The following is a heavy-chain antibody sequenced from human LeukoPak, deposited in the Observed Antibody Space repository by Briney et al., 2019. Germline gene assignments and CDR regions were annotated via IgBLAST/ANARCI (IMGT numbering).Heavy chain of an antibody. Sequence: GGSLRLSCAASGFTFSSYSMNWVRQAPGKGLEWVSYISSSSSTIYYADSVKGRFTISRDNAKNSLYLQMNSLRAEDTAVYYCARSNEPFWTMVRGVIDYWGQGTLVTVSS. CDR3: ARSNEPFWTMVRGVIDY. V-gene: IGHV3-48*01. J-gene: IGHJ4*02. CDR1: GFTFSSYS. D-gene: IGHD3-10*01. CDR2: ISSSSSTI.